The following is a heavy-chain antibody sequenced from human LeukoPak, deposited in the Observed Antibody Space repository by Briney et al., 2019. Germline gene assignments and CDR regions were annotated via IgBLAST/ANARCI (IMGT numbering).Heavy chain of an antibody. J-gene: IGHJ6*02. CDR2: ISYDENNE. CDR3: AKDRGEKWLVLYGMDV. CDR1: GFIFSDYG. Sequence: GGSLRLSCAASGFIFSDYGMHWVRQAPGKGLEWVAVISYDENNESYADSVEGRFTISRDNFKNTLSLQMNSLRPEDTAVYYCAKDRGEKWLVLYGMDVWGQGTTVTVSS. V-gene: IGHV3-30*18. D-gene: IGHD6-19*01.